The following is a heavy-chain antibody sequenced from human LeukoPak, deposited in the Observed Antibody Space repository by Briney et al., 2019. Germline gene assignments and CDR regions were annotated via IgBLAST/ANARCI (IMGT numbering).Heavy chain of an antibody. J-gene: IGHJ4*02. Sequence: GGSLRLSCAASGFTFSSYAMSWVRQAPGKGLEWVSAISGSGGSTYYADSVKGRFTISRGNSKNTLYLQMNSLRAEDTAVYYCAKRTQEADYYFDYWGQGTLVTVSS. CDR1: GFTFSSYA. CDR3: AKRTQEADYYFDY. V-gene: IGHV3-23*01. D-gene: IGHD1-14*01. CDR2: ISGSGGST.